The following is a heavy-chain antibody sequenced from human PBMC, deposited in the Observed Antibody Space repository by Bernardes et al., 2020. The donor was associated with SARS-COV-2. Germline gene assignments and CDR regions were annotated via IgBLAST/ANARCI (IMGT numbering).Heavy chain of an antibody. Sequence: SLTCAVSGGSISSGDYYWSWIRQPPGKGLEWIGYIYYSGSTYYNPSLKSRVTISVDTSKNQFSLKLSSVTAADTAVYYCARADMIVVVIRAFDIWGQGTMVTVSS. D-gene: IGHD3-22*01. V-gene: IGHV4-30-4*01. CDR2: IYYSGST. CDR3: ARADMIVVVIRAFDI. J-gene: IGHJ3*02. CDR1: GGSISSGDYY.